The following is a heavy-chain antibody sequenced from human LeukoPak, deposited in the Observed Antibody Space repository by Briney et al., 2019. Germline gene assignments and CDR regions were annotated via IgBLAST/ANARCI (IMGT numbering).Heavy chain of an antibody. CDR2: ISGSGGST. Sequence: PGGSLRLSCAASGFTFSSYGMSWVRQAPGKGLEWVSAISGSGGSTYYADSVKGRFTISRDNSKNTLYLQMNSLRAEDTAVYYCAKDQHSTVRGTFDYWGQGTLVTVSS. J-gene: IGHJ4*02. V-gene: IGHV3-23*01. CDR1: GFTFSSYG. CDR3: AKDQHSTVRGTFDY. D-gene: IGHD3-10*01.